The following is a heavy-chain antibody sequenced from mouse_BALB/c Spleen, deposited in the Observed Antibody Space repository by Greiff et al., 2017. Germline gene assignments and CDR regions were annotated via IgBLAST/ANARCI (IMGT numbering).Heavy chain of an antibody. V-gene: IGHV1-69*02. CDR2: IYPSDSYT. CDR3: TRDYYGDYYAMDY. D-gene: IGHD1-1*02. CDR1: GYTFTSYW. Sequence: VQLQQPGAELVRPGASVKLSCKASGYTFTSYWINWVKQRPGQGLEWIGNIYPSDSYTNYNQKFKDKATLTVDKSSSTAYMQLSSPTSEDSAVYYCTRDYYGDYYAMDYWGQGTSVTVSS. J-gene: IGHJ4*01.